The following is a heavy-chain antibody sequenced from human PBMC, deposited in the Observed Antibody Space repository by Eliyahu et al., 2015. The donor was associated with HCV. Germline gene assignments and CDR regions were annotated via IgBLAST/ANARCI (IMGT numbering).Heavy chain of an antibody. CDR1: GLTFSPSW. V-gene: IGHV3-74*01. Sequence: EVQLVESGGGLVQPGGSLRLSXAASGLTFSPSWMHWVRQAPGKGLVWVSRIYSDGSITTYADSVKGRFTIPRDNPKNRLYLQMNSLXAEDTALYYCVRGLLGGWDVWGQGTTVTVSS. D-gene: IGHD3-16*01. CDR3: VRGLLGGWDV. J-gene: IGHJ6*02. CDR2: IYSDGSIT.